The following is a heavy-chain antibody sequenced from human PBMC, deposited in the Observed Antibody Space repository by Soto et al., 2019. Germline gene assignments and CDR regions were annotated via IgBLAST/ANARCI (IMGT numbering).Heavy chain of an antibody. CDR2: IYYSGST. J-gene: IGHJ4*02. D-gene: IGHD5-18*01. CDR1: GGSISSYY. CDR3: ARRYGSCFDY. Sequence: ASETLSLNCTVSGGSISSYYWSWIRQPPGKGLEWIGYIYYSGSTNYNPSLKSRVTISVDTSKNQFSLKLSSVTAADTPVYYCARRYGSCFDYWGQGTLVTVSS. V-gene: IGHV4-59*08.